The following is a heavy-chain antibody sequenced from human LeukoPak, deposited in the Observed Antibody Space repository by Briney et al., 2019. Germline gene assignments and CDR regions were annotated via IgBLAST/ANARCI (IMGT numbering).Heavy chain of an antibody. D-gene: IGHD3-22*01. V-gene: IGHV3-21*01. CDR3: ARDLGEYYDTSDNWFDP. J-gene: IGHJ5*02. CDR2: ISSSSSYI. CDR1: GFTFSSYS. Sequence: GGSLRLSCAASGFTFSSYSMNWVRQAPGKGLEWVSSISSSSSYIYYADSVKGRFTISRDNAKNSLYLQMNSLRAEDTAVYYCARDLGEYYDTSDNWFDPWGQGTLVTVSS.